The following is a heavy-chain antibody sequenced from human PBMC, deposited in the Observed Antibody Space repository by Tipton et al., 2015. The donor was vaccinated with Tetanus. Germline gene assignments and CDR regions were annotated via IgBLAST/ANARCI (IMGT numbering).Heavy chain of an antibody. CDR2: IYYSGST. D-gene: IGHD6-19*01. V-gene: IGHV4-39*01. CDR3: ARGYSSGWYQADY. CDR1: GGSISSSSYY. J-gene: IGHJ4*02. Sequence: TLSLTCTVSGGSISSSSYYWGWIRQPPGKGLEWIGSIYYSGSTYYNPSLKSRVTISVDTSKNQFSLKLSSVTAADTAVYYCARGYSSGWYQADYWGQGTLVTVSS.